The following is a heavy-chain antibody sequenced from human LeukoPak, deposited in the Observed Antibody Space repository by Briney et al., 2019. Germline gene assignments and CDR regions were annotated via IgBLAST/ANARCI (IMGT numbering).Heavy chain of an antibody. Sequence: ASVKVSCKASGYTFTSYGISWVRQAPGQGLEWMGWISGYYGNTNYVQKFQGRVTMSTDTSTSTAYMELRSLRSDDTAVYFCARAGAYSSSSHFDYWGQGTLVTVSS. CDR3: ARAGAYSSSSHFDY. J-gene: IGHJ4*02. CDR1: GYTFTSYG. D-gene: IGHD6-6*01. V-gene: IGHV1-18*01. CDR2: ISGYYGNT.